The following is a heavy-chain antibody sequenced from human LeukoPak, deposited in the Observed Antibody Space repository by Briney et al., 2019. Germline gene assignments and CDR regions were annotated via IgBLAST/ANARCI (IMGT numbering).Heavy chain of an antibody. V-gene: IGHV3-9*01. Sequence: GGSLRLSCAASGFTFDDYAMHWVRQAPGKGLEWVSGISWNSGSIGYADSVKGRFTISRDNAKNSLYLQMNSLRAEDTALYYCAKDWSLAASAFFDYWGRGTLVTVSS. CDR2: ISWNSGSI. D-gene: IGHD6-25*01. CDR1: GFTFDDYA. CDR3: AKDWSLAASAFFDY. J-gene: IGHJ4*02.